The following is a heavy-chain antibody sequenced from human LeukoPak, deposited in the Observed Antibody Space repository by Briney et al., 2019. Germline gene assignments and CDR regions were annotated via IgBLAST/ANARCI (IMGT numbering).Heavy chain of an antibody. D-gene: IGHD3-10*01. J-gene: IGHJ4*02. Sequence: SGPTLVNPTQTLTLTCTFSGFSLSTSGVGVGWICQPPGKALEWLALIYWDDDKRYSPSLKSRLTITKDPSKNQVVLTMTNMDPVDTATYYCAHSTDDTNSGYYFDYWGQGTLVTVSS. CDR3: AHSTDDTNSGYYFDY. CDR2: IYWDDDK. V-gene: IGHV2-5*02. CDR1: GFSLSTSGVG.